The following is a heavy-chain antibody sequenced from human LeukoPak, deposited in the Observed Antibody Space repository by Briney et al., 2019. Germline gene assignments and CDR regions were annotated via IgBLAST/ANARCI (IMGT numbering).Heavy chain of an antibody. J-gene: IGHJ4*02. Sequence: SETLSLTCTVSGGAIISDNFYWGWVRQPPGKGLEWVGSVNYSGTTYYNPSLRSRVSISVDTSRTQCFLRLNSVTAADTAVYYCGRLFDSWGQGILVTVSS. V-gene: IGHV4-39*01. CDR3: GRLFDS. CDR2: VNYSGTT. CDR1: GGAIISDNFY.